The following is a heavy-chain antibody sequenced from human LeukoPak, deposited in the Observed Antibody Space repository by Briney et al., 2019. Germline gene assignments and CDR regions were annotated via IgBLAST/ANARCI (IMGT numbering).Heavy chain of an antibody. V-gene: IGHV1-18*01. CDR3: ARDATPGYSSSWYEGWFDP. CDR2: ISAYNGNT. CDR1: GYTFTSYG. J-gene: IGHJ5*02. D-gene: IGHD6-13*01. Sequence: AAVKVSCKSSGYTFTSYGISGVRQAPGQGLEWMGWISAYNGNTNYAQKLQGRVTMTTDTSTSTAYMQLRSLRSDDTAVYYCARDATPGYSSSWYEGWFDPWGQGTLVTVSS.